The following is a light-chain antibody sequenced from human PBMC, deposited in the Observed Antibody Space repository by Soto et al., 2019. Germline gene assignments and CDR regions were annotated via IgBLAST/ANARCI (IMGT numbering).Light chain of an antibody. J-gene: IGLJ3*02. CDR3: LLYVGSGIHWV. V-gene: IGLV8-61*01. Sequence: QTVVTQEPSFSVSPGGTITLTCSLSSGSVSTNNYPSWYQQTPGQAPRTLIYNTNTRSSGVPDRFSGSILGNQAALTITGAQADDECDYYCLLYVGSGIHWVFGGGTKLTV. CDR1: SGSVSTNNY. CDR2: NTN.